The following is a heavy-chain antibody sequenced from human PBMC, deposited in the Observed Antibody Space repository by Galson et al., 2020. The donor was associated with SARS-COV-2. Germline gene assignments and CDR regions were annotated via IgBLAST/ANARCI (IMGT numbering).Heavy chain of an antibody. CDR1: GFTFSNYV. D-gene: IGHD1-26*01. CDR2: ISSYGSNS. V-gene: IGHV3-30*04. J-gene: IGHJ4*02. CDR3: ARGGEWELPYYFDY. Sequence: GESLKISCAASGFTFSNYVMHWVRQAPGKGPEWEAVISSYGSNSFYADSLKGRFTISRDNSKSTLYLQMNSLRAEDTAVYYCARGGEWELPYYFDYWGQGTLVTVSS.